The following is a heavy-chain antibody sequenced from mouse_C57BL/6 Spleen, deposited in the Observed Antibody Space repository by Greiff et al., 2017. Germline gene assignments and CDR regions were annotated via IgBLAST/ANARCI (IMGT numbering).Heavy chain of an antibody. CDR3: ARSSLLPHFDY. CDR2: IYPGDGDT. Sequence: QVQLQQSGPELVKPGASVKISCKASGYAFSSSWMNWVKQRPGKGLEWIGRIYPGDGDTNYNGKFKGKATLTADKSSSTAYMQLSSLTSEDSAVYFCARSSLLPHFDYWGQGTTLTVSS. V-gene: IGHV1-82*01. CDR1: GYAFSSSW. D-gene: IGHD6-1*01. J-gene: IGHJ2*01.